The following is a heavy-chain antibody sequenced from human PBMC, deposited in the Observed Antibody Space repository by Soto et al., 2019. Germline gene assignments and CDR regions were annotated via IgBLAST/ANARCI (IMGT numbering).Heavy chain of an antibody. Sequence: GGSLRLSCAASGFTFSSYSMNWVRQAPGKGLEWVSSISSSSSYIYYADSVKGRFTISRDNAKNSLYLQMNSLRAEDTAVYHCARVLGGGGSYYDYFDYWGQGTLVTVSS. CDR3: ARVLGGGGSYYDYFDY. V-gene: IGHV3-21*01. J-gene: IGHJ4*02. CDR2: ISSSSSYI. CDR1: GFTFSSYS. D-gene: IGHD1-26*01.